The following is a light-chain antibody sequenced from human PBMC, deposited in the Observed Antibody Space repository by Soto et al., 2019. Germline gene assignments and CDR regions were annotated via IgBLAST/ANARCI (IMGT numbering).Light chain of an antibody. CDR1: SSDVGGHNS. V-gene: IGLV2-14*01. Sequence: QSVLTQPASVSGSPGQSITISCTGTSSDVGGHNSVSWYRQDPGKAPKLMIYDVSNRPSGVSDRFSGSKSGNTASLTISGLQIEDEADYYCSSLKSSVTYVFGTGTKVTVL. CDR2: DVS. CDR3: SSLKSSVTYV. J-gene: IGLJ1*01.